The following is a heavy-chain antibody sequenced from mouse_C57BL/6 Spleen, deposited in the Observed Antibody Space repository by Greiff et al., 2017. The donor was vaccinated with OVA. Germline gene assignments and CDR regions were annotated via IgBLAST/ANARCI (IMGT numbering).Heavy chain of an antibody. V-gene: IGHV1-50*01. Sequence: VQLQQPGAELVKPGASVKLSCKASGYTFTSYWLQWVNQRPGQGLEWIGEIAPSDRYTHYNQKFKGKATLTVDTSSSTAYMQLSSLAAEDSAVYYCASGGSEAYWGQGTLVTVAA. CDR3: ASGGSEAY. CDR2: IAPSDRYT. CDR1: GYTFTSYW. J-gene: IGHJ3*01.